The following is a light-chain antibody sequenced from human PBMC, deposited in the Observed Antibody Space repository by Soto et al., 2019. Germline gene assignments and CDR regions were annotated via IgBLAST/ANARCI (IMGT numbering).Light chain of an antibody. CDR2: GNN. J-gene: IGLJ2*01. Sequence: QSVLTQPPSASGTPGQRVTISCSGSSSNIGSNTVNWYQQLPGTAPKVLIYGNNQRPSGVPDRFSGSKSGTSASLAIRGLQSEDEADYYCAAWDDSLNGHVVFGGGTKLTVL. CDR3: AAWDDSLNGHVV. CDR1: SSNIGSNT. V-gene: IGLV1-44*01.